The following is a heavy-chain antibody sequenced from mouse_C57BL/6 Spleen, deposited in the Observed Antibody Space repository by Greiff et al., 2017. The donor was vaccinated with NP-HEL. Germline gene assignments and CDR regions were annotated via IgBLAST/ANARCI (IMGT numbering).Heavy chain of an antibody. V-gene: IGHV1-55*01. Sequence: QVQLQQPGAELVKPGASVKMSCKASGYTFTSYWITWVKQRPGQGLEWIGDIYPGSGSTNYNEKFKSKATLTVDTSSSTAYMQLSSLTSEDSAVYYCARGVTTAGYFDVWGTGTTVTVSS. CDR3: ARGVTTAGYFDV. CDR1: GYTFTSYW. J-gene: IGHJ1*03. CDR2: IYPGSGST. D-gene: IGHD1-2*01.